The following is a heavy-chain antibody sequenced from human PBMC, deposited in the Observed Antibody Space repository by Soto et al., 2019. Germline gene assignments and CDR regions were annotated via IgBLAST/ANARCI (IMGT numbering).Heavy chain of an antibody. Sequence: GGSLRLSCAASGFTFSSYAMSWVRQAPGKGLEWVSAISGSGGSTYYADSVKGRFTISRDNSKNTLYLQMNSLRAEDTAVYYFANTQLDIVVVPAAPYDAFDIWGQGTMVTVSS. V-gene: IGHV3-23*01. CDR2: ISGSGGST. CDR1: GFTFSSYA. CDR3: ANTQLDIVVVPAAPYDAFDI. J-gene: IGHJ3*02. D-gene: IGHD2-2*01.